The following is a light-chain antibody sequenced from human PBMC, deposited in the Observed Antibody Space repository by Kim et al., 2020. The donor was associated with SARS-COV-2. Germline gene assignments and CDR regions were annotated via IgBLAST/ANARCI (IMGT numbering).Light chain of an antibody. Sequence: DIQSTQSPSFLSASVGDRVTITCRASQGISSYLGWYQQKPGKAPKLLIYSASTLQSGVPSRFSGSGSGIEFTLTVSSLQPEDFSTYYCQQLNTYPWTFGQGAKVDIK. V-gene: IGKV1-9*01. CDR1: QGISSY. CDR3: QQLNTYPWT. CDR2: SAS. J-gene: IGKJ1*01.